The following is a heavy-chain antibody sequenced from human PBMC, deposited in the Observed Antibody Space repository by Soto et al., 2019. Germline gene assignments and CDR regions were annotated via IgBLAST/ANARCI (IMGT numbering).Heavy chain of an antibody. CDR2: IWYDGSNK. D-gene: IGHD3-3*01. Sequence: PGGSLRLSCAASGFTFSSYGMHWVRQAPGKGLEWVAVIWYDGSNKYYADSVKGRFTISRDNSKNTLYLQMNSLRAEDTAVYYCARESITIFGVVSYYYYGMDVWGQGTTVTVSS. J-gene: IGHJ6*02. CDR1: GFTFSSYG. CDR3: ARESITIFGVVSYYYYGMDV. V-gene: IGHV3-33*01.